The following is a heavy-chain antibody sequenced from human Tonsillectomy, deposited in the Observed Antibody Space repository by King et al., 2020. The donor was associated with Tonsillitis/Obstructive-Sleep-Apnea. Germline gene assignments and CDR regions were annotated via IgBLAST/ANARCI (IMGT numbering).Heavy chain of an antibody. D-gene: IGHD3-3*01. CDR3: ARDLLRFLEWFPYYYGMDV. CDR2: INPSGGST. Sequence: QLVQSGAEVKKPGASVKVSCKASGYTFTSYYMHWVRQAPGQGLEWMGIINPSGGSTSYAQKFQGRVTMTRDTSTSTVYMELSSLRSEDTAVYYCARDLLRFLEWFPYYYGMDVWGQGTTVTVCS. CDR1: GYTFTSYY. V-gene: IGHV1-46*01. J-gene: IGHJ6*02.